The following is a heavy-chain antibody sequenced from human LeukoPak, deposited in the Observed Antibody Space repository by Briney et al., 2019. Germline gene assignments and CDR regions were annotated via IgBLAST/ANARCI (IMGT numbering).Heavy chain of an antibody. CDR2: ISSNGGST. J-gene: IGHJ4*02. D-gene: IGHD2-2*01. CDR3: ARVGYCSSTNCFTNYFDY. Sequence: GGSLRLPCAASGFTFSSYAMHWVRQAPGKGLEYVSAISSNGGSTYYANSVKGRFTISRDNSKNTLYLQMGSLRAEDMAVYYCARVGYCSSTNCFTNYFDYWGQGTLVTVSS. CDR1: GFTFSSYA. V-gene: IGHV3-64*01.